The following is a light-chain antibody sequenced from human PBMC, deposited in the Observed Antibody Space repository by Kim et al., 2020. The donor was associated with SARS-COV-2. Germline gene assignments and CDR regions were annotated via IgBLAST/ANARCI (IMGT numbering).Light chain of an antibody. CDR2: GAG. CDR3: QQYTRSPPAYT. J-gene: IGKJ2*01. CDR1: QSMSSL. V-gene: IGKV3-20*01. Sequence: GGGATLAGRASQSMSSLLAWYQQTAGQPPRLLIFGAGSRAAGIPDRFSGSGSGTDFTLTISRLEPEDFAVYYCQQYTRSPPAYTFGQGTKLEI.